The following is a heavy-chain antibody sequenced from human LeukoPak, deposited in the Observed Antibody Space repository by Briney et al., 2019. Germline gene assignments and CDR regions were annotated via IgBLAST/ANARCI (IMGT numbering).Heavy chain of an antibody. Sequence: GESLKISCQGSGYNFVSHWIGWVRQMPGKGLEWMGVMYPGDSDTRYSPSFQGQVTISADTSVSTAFLQWGSLRASDTAMYYCVVPSEGYWGQGSLVIVSS. CDR2: MYPGDSDT. V-gene: IGHV5-51*01. J-gene: IGHJ4*02. CDR1: GYNFVSHW. CDR3: VVPSEGY. D-gene: IGHD3-16*02.